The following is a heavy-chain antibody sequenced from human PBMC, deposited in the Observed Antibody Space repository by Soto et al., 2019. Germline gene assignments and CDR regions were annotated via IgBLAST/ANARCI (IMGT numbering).Heavy chain of an antibody. V-gene: IGHV4-59*01. CDR3: ARGRSAMVV. CDR1: GGSIGTYY. J-gene: IGHJ4*02. CDR2: IYHTGTT. D-gene: IGHD2-15*01. Sequence: QVRLLESGPGLLKPSETLSLTCNISGGSIGTYYWSWIRQPPGKGLGWLGYIYHTGTTNYSPSLKSRATISLDSSKGSFSLKLTFYTAADAAVYYCARGRSAMVVWGQGVLVTVSS.